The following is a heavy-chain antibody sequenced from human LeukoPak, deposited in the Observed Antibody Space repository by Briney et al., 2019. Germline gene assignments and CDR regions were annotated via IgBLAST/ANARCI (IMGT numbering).Heavy chain of an antibody. D-gene: IGHD3-16*01. CDR1: RFNFSDHY. CDR2: ISSGGTIT. CDR3: ARHHEYERNSYGMDA. V-gene: IGHV3-11*01. Sequence: GGSLRLSCVASRFNFSDHYMSWIRQAPGKGLEWVSYISSGGTITYHADSVKGRFTVSRDSAKKSLYLQMNSLRGEDTAVYYCARHHEYERNSYGMDAWGQGTTVTVSS. J-gene: IGHJ6*02.